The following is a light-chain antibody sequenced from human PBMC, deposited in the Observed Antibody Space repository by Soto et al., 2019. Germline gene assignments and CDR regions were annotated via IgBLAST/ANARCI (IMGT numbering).Light chain of an antibody. CDR2: DVS. Sequence: QSALTQPASVSGSPGQSITISCTGTSSDVGGYNYVSWYQHHPGKAPKLMIFDVSNRPSGVSNRFSGSKSGNTASLTISGLQAEDEADYYCSSYTARTTYVFGTGTTVTVL. CDR1: SSDVGGYNY. CDR3: SSYTARTTYV. J-gene: IGLJ1*01. V-gene: IGLV2-14*03.